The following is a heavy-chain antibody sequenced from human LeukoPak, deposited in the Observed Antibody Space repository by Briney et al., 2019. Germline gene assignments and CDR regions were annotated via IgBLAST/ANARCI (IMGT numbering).Heavy chain of an antibody. CDR3: ARDLLGSAMDV. J-gene: IGHJ6*03. CDR1: GFTFSSYS. D-gene: IGHD7-27*01. CDR2: ISSSSSYI. V-gene: IGHV3-21*01. Sequence: GGSLRLSCAASGFTFSSYSMNWVRQAPGKGLEWVSSISSSSSYIYYADSVKGRFTIPRDNAKNSLYLQMNSLRAEDTAVYYCARDLLGSAMDVWGKGTTVTVSS.